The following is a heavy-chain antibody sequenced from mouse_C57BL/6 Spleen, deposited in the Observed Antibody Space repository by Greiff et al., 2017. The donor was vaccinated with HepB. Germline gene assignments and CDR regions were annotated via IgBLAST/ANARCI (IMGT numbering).Heavy chain of an antibody. CDR3: AREAGLRQGYYFDY. CDR2: IYPGSGNT. V-gene: IGHV1-76*01. CDR1: GYTFTDYY. D-gene: IGHD2-4*01. Sequence: QVQLQQSGAELVRPGASVKLSCKASGYTFTDYYINWVKQRPGQGLEWIARIYPGSGNTYYNEKFKGKATLTAEKSSSTAYMQLSSLTSEDSAVYFCAREAGLRQGYYFDYWGQGTTLTVSS. J-gene: IGHJ2*01.